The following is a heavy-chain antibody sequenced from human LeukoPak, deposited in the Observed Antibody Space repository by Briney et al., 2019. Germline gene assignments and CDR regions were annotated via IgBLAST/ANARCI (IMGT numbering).Heavy chain of an antibody. J-gene: IGHJ2*01. CDR2: IIPIFGTA. CDR3: ARRSGSFLSHAINWYFDL. Sequence: GASVKVSCKASGGTFSSYAISWVRQAPGQGLEWRGGIIPIFGTANYAQKFQGRVTITADESTSTAYMELSSLRSEDTAVYYCARRSGSFLSHAINWYFDLWGRGTLVTVSS. V-gene: IGHV1-69*13. CDR1: GGTFSSYA. D-gene: IGHD1-26*01.